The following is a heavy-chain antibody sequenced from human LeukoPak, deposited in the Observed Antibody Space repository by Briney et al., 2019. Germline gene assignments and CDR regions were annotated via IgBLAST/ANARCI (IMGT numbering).Heavy chain of an antibody. D-gene: IGHD2-2*01. CDR2: IKQDGSEK. Sequence: GGSLRLSCEASGFTVSSYGIHWVRQAPGRGLEWVANIKQDGSEKYYVDSVKGRFTISRDNAKNSLYLQMNSLRAEDTAVYYCARGGPGYCSSTSCYGLYHFDYWGQGTLVTVSS. V-gene: IGHV3-7*01. CDR3: ARGGPGYCSSTSCYGLYHFDY. J-gene: IGHJ4*02. CDR1: GFTVSSYG.